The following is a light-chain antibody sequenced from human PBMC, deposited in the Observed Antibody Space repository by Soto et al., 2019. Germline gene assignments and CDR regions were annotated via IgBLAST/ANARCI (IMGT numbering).Light chain of an antibody. Sequence: EIVMTQSPATLSVSPGERATLSCRASQSVSSNLAWYQQKSGQAPRLLIYGASTRATGIPARFSGSGSGTEFTLTISSLQSEDFAVYYCQQYNNWPPWTSGQGTKVEIK. J-gene: IGKJ1*01. CDR2: GAS. V-gene: IGKV3-15*01. CDR3: QQYNNWPPWT. CDR1: QSVSSN.